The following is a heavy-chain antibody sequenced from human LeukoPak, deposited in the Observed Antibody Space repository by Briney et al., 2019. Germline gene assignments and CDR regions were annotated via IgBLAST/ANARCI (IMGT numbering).Heavy chain of an antibody. CDR3: ARGRRQQLVQAWFDP. V-gene: IGHV1-8*03. D-gene: IGHD6-13*01. Sequence: ASVKVSCKASGYTFTSYDINWVRQATGQGLEWMGWMNPNSGNTGYAQKFQGRVTITRNTSISTAYMELSSLRSEDTAVYYCARGRRQQLVQAWFDPWGQGTLVTVSS. CDR2: MNPNSGNT. CDR1: GYTFTSYD. J-gene: IGHJ5*02.